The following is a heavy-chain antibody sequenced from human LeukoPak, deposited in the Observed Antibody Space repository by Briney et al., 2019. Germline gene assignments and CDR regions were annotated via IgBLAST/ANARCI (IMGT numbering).Heavy chain of an antibody. Sequence: SETLSLTCTVSGGSISSYYWSWIRQPPGKGLAWIGYIYYSGSTNYNPSLKSRVTISVDTSKNQFSLKLSSVTAADTAVYYCARGIAVAGFDPWGQGTLVTVSS. D-gene: IGHD6-19*01. V-gene: IGHV4-59*01. CDR1: GGSISSYY. CDR3: ARGIAVAGFDP. J-gene: IGHJ5*02. CDR2: IYYSGST.